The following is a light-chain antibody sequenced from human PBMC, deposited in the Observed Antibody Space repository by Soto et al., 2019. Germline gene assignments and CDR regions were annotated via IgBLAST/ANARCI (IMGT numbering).Light chain of an antibody. J-gene: IGKJ2*01. CDR2: GAS. CDR3: QHYGTSLYT. V-gene: IGKV3-20*01. CDR1: QIISSTY. Sequence: DIVLTQSPGTLSLSPGERATLSCRASQIISSTYLGWYQQKPGQAPRLLIYGASSRATGIPDRFSGSGSGTDFTLTISRLDPEDFAVYYCQHYGTSLYTFGQGTKLEIK.